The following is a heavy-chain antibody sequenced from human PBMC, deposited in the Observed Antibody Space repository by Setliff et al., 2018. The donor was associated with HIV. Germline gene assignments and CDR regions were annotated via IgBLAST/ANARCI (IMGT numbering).Heavy chain of an antibody. D-gene: IGHD3-10*01. CDR1: GYSVSSGYY. Sequence: SETLSLTCTVSGYSVSSGYYWGWIRQPPGKGLEWIGSFYHSGSTFYNPSLKSRVTISLDTSKNQFSLKLRSVTAADTAIYYCARELGSFPYYMDVWGKGTTVTVSS. V-gene: IGHV4-38-2*02. CDR3: ARELGSFPYYMDV. J-gene: IGHJ6*03. CDR2: FYHSGST.